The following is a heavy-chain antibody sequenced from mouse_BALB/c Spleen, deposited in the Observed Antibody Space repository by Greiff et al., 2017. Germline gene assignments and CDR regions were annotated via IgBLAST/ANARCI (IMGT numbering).Heavy chain of an antibody. J-gene: IGHJ4*01. CDR2: ISSGSSTI. CDR1: GFTFSSFG. V-gene: IGHV5-17*02. Sequence: EVTLVESGGGLVQPGGSRKLSCAASGFTFSSFGMHWVRQAPEKGLEWVAYISSGSSTIYYADTVKGRFTISRDNPKNTLFLQMTSLRSEDTAMYYCAREDYRYYYAMDYWGQGTSVTVSS. CDR3: AREDYRYYYAMDY. D-gene: IGHD2-14*01.